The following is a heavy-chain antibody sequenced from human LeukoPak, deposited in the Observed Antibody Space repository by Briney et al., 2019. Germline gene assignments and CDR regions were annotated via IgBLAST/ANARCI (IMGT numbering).Heavy chain of an antibody. CDR1: GFTFSSDS. J-gene: IGHJ4*02. CDR2: IISSSSYI. D-gene: IGHD3-16*01. V-gene: IGHV3-21*01. Sequence: GGSLRLSCAASGFTFSSDSMNWVRQAPGKGLELVSSIISSSSYIYYADSVKGRFTIARDNANNSLYLHMNSLRAEDTAVYYCARDETYVSAFDYWGQGTLVTVSS. CDR3: ARDETYVSAFDY.